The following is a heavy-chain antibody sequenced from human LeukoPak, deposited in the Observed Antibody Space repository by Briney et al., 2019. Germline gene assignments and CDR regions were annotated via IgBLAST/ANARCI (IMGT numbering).Heavy chain of an antibody. CDR1: GFTFSSYG. Sequence: GRSLRLSCAASGFTFSSYGMHWVRQAPGKGLEWVAVIWYDGSNKYYADSVKGRFTISRDNSKNTPYLQMNSLRAEDTAVYYCARGLDYYYDSSGLTYWGQGTLVTVSS. D-gene: IGHD3-22*01. V-gene: IGHV3-33*01. J-gene: IGHJ4*02. CDR3: ARGLDYYYDSSGLTY. CDR2: IWYDGSNK.